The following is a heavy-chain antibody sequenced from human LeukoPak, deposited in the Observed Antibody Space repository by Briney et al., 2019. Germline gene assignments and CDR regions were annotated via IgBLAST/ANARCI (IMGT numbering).Heavy chain of an antibody. Sequence: PSETLSLTCAVSGGSISSGGYSWSWIRQPPGKGLEWIGYIYYSGGTYYNPSLKSRVTISVDTSKNQFSLKLSSVTAADTAVYYCVGGSGSYYRVYFDHWGQGTLVTVSS. CDR3: VGGSGSYYRVYFDH. CDR2: IYYSGGT. J-gene: IGHJ4*02. V-gene: IGHV4-30-4*07. CDR1: GGSISSGGYS. D-gene: IGHD3-10*01.